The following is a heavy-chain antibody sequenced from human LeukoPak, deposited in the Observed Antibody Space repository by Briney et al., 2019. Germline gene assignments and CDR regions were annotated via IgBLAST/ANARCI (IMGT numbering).Heavy chain of an antibody. V-gene: IGHV3-33*01. Sequence: GRSLRLSCAASGFTFSSYGMHWVRQAPGKGLEGVAVIWYDGSNKYYADSVKGRFTISRDNSKNTLYLQMNSLRAEDTAVYYCARALRGYSGYDAFDYWGQGTLVTVSS. CDR1: GFTFSSYG. CDR2: IWYDGSNK. J-gene: IGHJ4*02. CDR3: ARALRGYSGYDAFDY. D-gene: IGHD5-12*01.